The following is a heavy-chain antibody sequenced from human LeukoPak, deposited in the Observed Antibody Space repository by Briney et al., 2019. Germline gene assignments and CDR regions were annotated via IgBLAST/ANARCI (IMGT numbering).Heavy chain of an antibody. V-gene: IGHV4-31*03. Sequence: PSETLSLTCTVSGGSISSGGYYWSWIRQHPGKGLEWIGYIYYSGSTYYNPSLKSRVTISVDTSKNQFSLKLSSVTAADTAVYYCARDRGPARENAFDIWGQGTMVTVSS. CDR2: IYYSGST. CDR1: GGSISSGGYY. CDR3: ARDRGPARENAFDI. J-gene: IGHJ3*02.